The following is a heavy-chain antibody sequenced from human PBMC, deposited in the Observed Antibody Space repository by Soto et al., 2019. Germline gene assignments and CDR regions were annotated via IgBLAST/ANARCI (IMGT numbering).Heavy chain of an antibody. CDR1: GFTFSSYS. V-gene: IGHV3-21*01. Sequence: GSLRLSCAASGFTFSSYSMNWVRQAPGKGLEWVSSISSSSSYIYYADSVKGRFTISRDNAKNSLYLQMNSLRAEDTAVYYCARVGSSGWYEGYYYGMDVWGQGTTVTVSS. J-gene: IGHJ6*02. CDR3: ARVGSSGWYEGYYYGMDV. CDR2: ISSSSSYI. D-gene: IGHD6-19*01.